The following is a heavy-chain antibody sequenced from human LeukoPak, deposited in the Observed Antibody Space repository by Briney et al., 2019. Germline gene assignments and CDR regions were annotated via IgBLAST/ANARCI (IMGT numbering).Heavy chain of an antibody. Sequence: GGSLRLSCAASGFTFSSYWMHWVRQAPGEGLVWVSRIKPDGSSTSYADSVKGRFTISRDNAKNTLFLRMTSLRVEDTAVYYCARLAATGSGYWGQGTLVTVSS. V-gene: IGHV3-74*01. CDR3: ARLAATGSGY. CDR2: IKPDGSST. D-gene: IGHD6-13*01. J-gene: IGHJ4*02. CDR1: GFTFSSYW.